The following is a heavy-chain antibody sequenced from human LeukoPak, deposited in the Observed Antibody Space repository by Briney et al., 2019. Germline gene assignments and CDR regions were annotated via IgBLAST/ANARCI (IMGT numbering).Heavy chain of an antibody. J-gene: IGHJ4*02. Sequence: GGSLRLSCAASGFTFSSYAMSWVRQAPGKGLEWVSAISGSGGSTYYADSVKGRFTISRDNSKNTLYLQMNSLKAEDTAVYYCAKDLGLGGGVAANPYYFDYWGQGTLVTVSS. CDR3: AKDLGLGGGVAANPYYFDY. CDR2: ISGSGGST. V-gene: IGHV3-23*01. CDR1: GFTFSSYA. D-gene: IGHD2-15*01.